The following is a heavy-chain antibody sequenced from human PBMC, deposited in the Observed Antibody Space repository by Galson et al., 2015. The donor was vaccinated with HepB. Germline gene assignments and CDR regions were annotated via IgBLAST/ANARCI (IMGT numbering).Heavy chain of an antibody. CDR3: ARVPCSSTSCYYYYGMDV. V-gene: IGHV1-3*01. J-gene: IGHJ6*02. CDR1: GYTFTSYA. CDR2: INAGNGNT. D-gene: IGHD2-2*01. Sequence: SVKVSCKASGYTFTSYAMHWVRQAPGQRLEWMGWINAGNGNTKYSQKFQGRVTITRDTSASTAYMGLSSLRSEDTAVYYCARVPCSSTSCYYYYGMDVWGQGTTVTVSS.